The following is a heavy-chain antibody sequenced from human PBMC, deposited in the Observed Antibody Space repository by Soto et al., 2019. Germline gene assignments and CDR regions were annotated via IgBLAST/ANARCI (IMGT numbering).Heavy chain of an antibody. CDR1: VDTFSLYT. D-gene: IGHD3-10*01. CDR3: ATNYGSGSAPFDY. J-gene: IGHJ4*02. CDR2: IIPMVRMA. V-gene: IGHV1-69*02. Sequence: QVQLVQSGAELKKPGSSVKVSCTASVDTFSLYTMNWVRQAPGQGPEWMGRIIPMVRMANYAQKFQGRVTIIADKSTSTSYMEMSSLRSEDTDVYYCATNYGSGSAPFDYWGQGTLVTVSS.